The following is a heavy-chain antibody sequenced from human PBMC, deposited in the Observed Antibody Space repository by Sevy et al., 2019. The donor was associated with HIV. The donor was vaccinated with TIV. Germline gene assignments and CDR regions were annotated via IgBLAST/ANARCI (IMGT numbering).Heavy chain of an antibody. D-gene: IGHD3-3*01. CDR3: ARDVRFMEENSWFDP. Sequence: SETLSLTCSVSGGSISSYYWTWIRQPPGKGLEWIAYIYYSGSTNYNPSLKSRVTISADTSKNQFSLKLSSVTSADTAVYYCARDVRFMEENSWFDPWGQGTLVTVSS. J-gene: IGHJ5*02. CDR2: IYYSGST. V-gene: IGHV4-59*13. CDR1: GGSISSYY.